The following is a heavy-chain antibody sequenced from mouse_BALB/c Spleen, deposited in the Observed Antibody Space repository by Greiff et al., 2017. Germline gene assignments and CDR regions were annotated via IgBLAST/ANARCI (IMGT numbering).Heavy chain of an antibody. CDR1: GYSITSDYA. CDR2: ISYSGST. D-gene: IGHD1-2*01. V-gene: IGHV3-2*02. CDR3: AREEPYYCYD. J-gene: IGHJ2*01. Sequence: EVQLVESGPGLVKPSQSLSLTCTVTGYSITSDYAWNWIRQFPGNKLEWMGYISYSGSTSYNPSLKSRISITRDTSKNQFFLQLNSVTTEDTATYYCAREEPYYCYDWGQGTTLTVSS.